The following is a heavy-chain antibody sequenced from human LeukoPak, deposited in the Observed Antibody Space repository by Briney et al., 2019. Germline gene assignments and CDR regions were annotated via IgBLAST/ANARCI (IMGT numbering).Heavy chain of an antibody. D-gene: IGHD3-9*01. J-gene: IGHJ3*02. Sequence: GRSLRLSCAASGFTFSSYAMSWVRQAPGKGLEWVSAISGSGGSTYYADSVKGRFTISRDNSKNTLYLQMNSLRAEDTAVYYCARDRTTELRYFDWLYSADGAFDIWGQGTMVTVSS. V-gene: IGHV3-23*01. CDR2: ISGSGGST. CDR1: GFTFSSYA. CDR3: ARDRTTELRYFDWLYSADGAFDI.